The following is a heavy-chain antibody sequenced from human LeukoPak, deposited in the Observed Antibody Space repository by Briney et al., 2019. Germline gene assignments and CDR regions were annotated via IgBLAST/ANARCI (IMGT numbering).Heavy chain of an antibody. CDR2: ISGRSTYI. Sequence: GGSLRLSRSASGFTFSSYTMNWVRQAPGKGLEWVSSISGRSTYIFYADSVKGRFTISRDNAKNSLSLQTNSLRAEDTAVYHCARGLGTTVTNEYYYDSSGYYDGGLDYWGQGTLVTVSS. CDR1: GFTFSSYT. CDR3: ARGLGTTVTNEYYYDSSGYYDGGLDY. D-gene: IGHD3-22*01. J-gene: IGHJ4*02. V-gene: IGHV3-21*01.